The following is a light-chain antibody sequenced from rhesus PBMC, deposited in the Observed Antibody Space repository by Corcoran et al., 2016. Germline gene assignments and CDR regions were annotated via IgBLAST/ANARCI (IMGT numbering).Light chain of an antibody. CDR2: AAT. J-gene: IGKJ4*01. V-gene: IGKV1-28*02. Sequence: DIQMTQSPSSLSASVGDTVTITCRASQGISSYLNWFQQKPGKAPKLLIYAATTLQSGVPSRFSGSGSGTDFTLTISSLQPEHFATYYCQQYKGYPLTFGGGTKVEIK. CDR1: QGISSY. CDR3: QQYKGYPLT.